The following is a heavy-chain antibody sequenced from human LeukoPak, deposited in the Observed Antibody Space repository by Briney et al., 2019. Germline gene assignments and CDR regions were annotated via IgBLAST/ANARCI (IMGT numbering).Heavy chain of an antibody. J-gene: IGHJ4*02. D-gene: IGHD4-17*01. CDR2: IWYDGSDK. Sequence: SGGSLRLSCAASGFTFSSHGMHWVRQAPGKGLEWVAVIWYDGSDKKFADFVKGRFTISRDNSKKTFHLQMNSLRAKDTAVYYCARVLWNGDYPRFDYWGQGTLVTVSS. V-gene: IGHV3-33*01. CDR1: GFTFSSHG. CDR3: ARVLWNGDYPRFDY.